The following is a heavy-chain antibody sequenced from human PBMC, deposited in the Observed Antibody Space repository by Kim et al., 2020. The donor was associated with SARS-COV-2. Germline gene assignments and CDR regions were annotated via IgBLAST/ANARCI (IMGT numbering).Heavy chain of an antibody. J-gene: IGHJ4*02. CDR3: ARDLCSSTSCLTRYFDY. V-gene: IGHV3-21*01. Sequence: GGSLRLSCAASGFTFSSYSMNWVRQAPGKGLEWVSSISSSSSYIYYADSVKGRFTISRDNAKNSLYLQMNSLRAEDTAVYYCARDLCSSTSCLTRYFDYWGQGTLVTVSS. D-gene: IGHD2-2*01. CDR1: GFTFSSYS. CDR2: ISSSSSYI.